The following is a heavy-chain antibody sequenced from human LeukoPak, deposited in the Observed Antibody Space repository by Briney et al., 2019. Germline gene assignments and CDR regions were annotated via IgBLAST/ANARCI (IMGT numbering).Heavy chain of an antibody. D-gene: IGHD3-22*01. V-gene: IGHV6-1*01. CDR1: GDSVSSNSAA. CDR3: ARRGGLYYYDSSGYYWGLDAFDI. Sequence: KPSQTLSLTCAISGDSVSSNSAACNWIRQSPSRGLEWLGRTYFRSKWYNDYAVSVKSRITINPDTSKNQFSLKLSSVTAADTAVYYCARRGGLYYYDSSGYYWGLDAFDIWGQGTMVTVSS. J-gene: IGHJ3*02. CDR2: TYFRSKWYN.